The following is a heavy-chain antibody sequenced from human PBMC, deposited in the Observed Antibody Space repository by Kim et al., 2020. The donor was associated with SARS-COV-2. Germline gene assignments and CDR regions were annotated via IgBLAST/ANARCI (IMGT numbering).Heavy chain of an antibody. V-gene: IGHV3-49*02. J-gene: IGHJ4*02. D-gene: IGHD6-13*01. Sequence: ASVKSRFTISRDDSKSIAYLQMNSLKTGDTAVYYCTRVALAGYSSSWGDYWGQGTLVTVSS. CDR3: TRVALAGYSSSWGDY.